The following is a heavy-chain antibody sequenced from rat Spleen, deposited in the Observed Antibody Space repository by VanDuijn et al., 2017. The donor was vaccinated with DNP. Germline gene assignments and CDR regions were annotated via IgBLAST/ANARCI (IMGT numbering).Heavy chain of an antibody. V-gene: IGHV5-31*01. CDR3: ARQGIDAY. J-gene: IGHJ3*01. D-gene: IGHD2-2*01. CDR1: GFTFNNHW. Sequence: EVQLVESGGDLVQPGRSLKLSCVASGFTFNNHWMTWIRQVPGKGLEWVASITSSGGNTFYPDSVKGRFTISRDDARNTLYLQMNSLRSGDTATYYCARQGIDAYWGQGTLVTVSS. CDR2: ITSSGGNT.